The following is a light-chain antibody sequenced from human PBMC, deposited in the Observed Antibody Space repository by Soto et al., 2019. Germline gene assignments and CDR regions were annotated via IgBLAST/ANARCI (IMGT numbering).Light chain of an antibody. CDR1: QGISTL. Sequence: QMTQSPSTLSASLGDRVTITCLASQGISTLLAWYQQKPGKAPKLLIYTTSNLQSGVPSRLSGSGSGTDFTLTISRLDPEDVAVYDCQQYGSSGTFGQGTKVDIK. V-gene: IGKV1-5*01. CDR3: QQYGSSGT. J-gene: IGKJ1*01. CDR2: TTS.